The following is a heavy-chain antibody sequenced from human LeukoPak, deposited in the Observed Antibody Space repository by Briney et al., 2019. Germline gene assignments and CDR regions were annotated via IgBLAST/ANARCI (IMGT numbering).Heavy chain of an antibody. CDR3: ARAPATYAVSPGAFDV. Sequence: PGGSLRLSCAASGFTFSDFFMTWIRQAPGKGLEWVSYISGSGSTKFYADSVKGRFTILRDNAKDSLYLQMSSLRLEDTALYYCARAPATYAVSPGAFDVWGHGTMVTVSS. CDR2: ISGSGSTK. V-gene: IGHV3-11*04. J-gene: IGHJ3*01. CDR1: GFTFSDFF. D-gene: IGHD2-8*01.